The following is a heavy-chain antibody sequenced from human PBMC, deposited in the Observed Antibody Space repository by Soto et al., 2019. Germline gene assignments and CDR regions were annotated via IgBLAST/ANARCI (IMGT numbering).Heavy chain of an antibody. CDR1: GFTFSSYS. CDR3: ARGRTVRDHDEVDL. CDR2: MSDDGNSK. D-gene: IGHD2-21*01. J-gene: IGHJ4*02. Sequence: QVQLVESGGGVVQPGRSLRLSCAASGFTFSSYSMHWVRQAPGKGLEWVAAMSDDGNSKYFADSVKGRFTISRDNSKNTLSLQMNRLGAEDSAVYYCARGRTVRDHDEVDLWGQGTLVTVSS. V-gene: IGHV3-30-3*01.